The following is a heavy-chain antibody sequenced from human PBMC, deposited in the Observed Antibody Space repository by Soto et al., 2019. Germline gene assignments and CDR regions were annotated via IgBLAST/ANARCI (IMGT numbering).Heavy chain of an antibody. D-gene: IGHD5-18*01. CDR1: GFTFSSYG. J-gene: IGHJ4*02. V-gene: IGHV3-30*03. Sequence: PGGSLRLSCAASGFTFSSYGMRWVRQAPGKGLEWVAVISYDGSNKYYADSVKGRFTISRDNSKNTLYLQMNSLRAEDTAVYYCAYIEDKAMVTPFEYWGQGTLVTVSS. CDR2: ISYDGSNK. CDR3: AYIEDKAMVTPFEY.